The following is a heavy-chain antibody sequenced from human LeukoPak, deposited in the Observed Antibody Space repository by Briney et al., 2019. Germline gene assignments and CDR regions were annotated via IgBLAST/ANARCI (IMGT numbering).Heavy chain of an antibody. CDR3: AREYGSGSYLTYGYYYGMDV. CDR1: GGSISSGDYY. CDR2: IYYSGST. V-gene: IGHV4-30-4*01. J-gene: IGHJ6*02. Sequence: PSQTLSLTCTVSGGSISSGDYYWSWIRQPPGKGLEWIGYIYYSGSTYYNPSLKSRVTISVDTSKNQFSLKLSSVTAADTAVYYCAREYGSGSYLTYGYYYGMDVWGQGTTVTVSS. D-gene: IGHD3-10*01.